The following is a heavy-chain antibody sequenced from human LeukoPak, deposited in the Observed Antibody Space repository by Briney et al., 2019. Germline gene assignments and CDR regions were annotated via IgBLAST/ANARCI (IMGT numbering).Heavy chain of an antibody. V-gene: IGHV5-51*01. D-gene: IGHD2-15*01. CDR1: GYDFTKYW. Sequence: PGESLKISCKGSGYDFTKYWIGWVRQMPGKGLEWMGIIYPGDSDTRYSPSFQGQVTISADKSISTAYLQWSSLEASDTAMYYCARRGCNGGSCYGYWGQGTLVTVSS. CDR2: IYPGDSDT. J-gene: IGHJ4*02. CDR3: ARRGCNGGSCYGY.